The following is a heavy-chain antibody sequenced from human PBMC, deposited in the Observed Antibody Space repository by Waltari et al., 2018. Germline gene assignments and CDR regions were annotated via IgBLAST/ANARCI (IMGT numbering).Heavy chain of an antibody. CDR1: GGSFSSNV. CDR3: ATVSWELGRFDY. J-gene: IGHJ4*02. Sequence: QVQLVQSGAEVRKPGSSVKVSCRTSGGSFSSNVFSWVRHAPGQGLEWMGRINPTLNTADYAHDFQDRVTISADKDTTTAYMELSGLRSEDTATYYCATVSWELGRFDYWGQGTLVTVSS. V-gene: IGHV1-69*04. CDR2: INPTLNTA. D-gene: IGHD1-26*01.